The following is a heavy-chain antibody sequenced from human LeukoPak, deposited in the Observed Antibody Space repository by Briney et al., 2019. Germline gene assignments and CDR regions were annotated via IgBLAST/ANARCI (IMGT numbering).Heavy chain of an antibody. CDR3: ARYKFHNYFDP. CDR1: GDSVSSSPYY. D-gene: IGHD5-24*01. V-gene: IGHV4-61*01. CDR2: TFSTST. J-gene: IGHJ5*02. Sequence: SETLSLTCSVSGDSVSSSPYYWGWIRQPPGKGLEWIGNTFSTSTLYNASLRSRVTIVVDTSKNQFSLKLTSATAADTAIYFCARYKFHNYFDPWGQGALVVVSS.